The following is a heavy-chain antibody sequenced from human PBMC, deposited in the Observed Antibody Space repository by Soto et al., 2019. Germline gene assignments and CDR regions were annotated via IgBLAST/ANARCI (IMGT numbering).Heavy chain of an antibody. D-gene: IGHD6-19*01. V-gene: IGHV4-61*01. CDR3: ARVPLRYSSSPNFDS. CDR2: IYNNETF. CDR1: GASVSSGSFY. Sequence: SETLSLTCSVSGASVSSGSFYWSWIRQPPGKGLEWIGFIYNNETFNYNPSLKSRVTLSVDTSKHQFSLKLSPVTAADTAVYYCARVPLRYSSSPNFDSWGQGAMVTVYS. J-gene: IGHJ4*02.